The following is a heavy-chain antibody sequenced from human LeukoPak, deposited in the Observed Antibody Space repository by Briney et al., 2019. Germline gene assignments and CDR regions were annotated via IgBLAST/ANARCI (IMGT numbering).Heavy chain of an antibody. D-gene: IGHD2-2*01. CDR2: ISYSGTT. CDR1: GGSFSSTSYY. Sequence: SETLSLTCTVSGGSFSSTSYYWGWIRQPPGKGLEWIGTISYSGTTYYNPSLKSRVTISVDTSKNQFSLKLSSVTAADTAVYYCASDQNFWGQGTLVTVSS. V-gene: IGHV4-39*01. CDR3: ASDQNF. J-gene: IGHJ4*02.